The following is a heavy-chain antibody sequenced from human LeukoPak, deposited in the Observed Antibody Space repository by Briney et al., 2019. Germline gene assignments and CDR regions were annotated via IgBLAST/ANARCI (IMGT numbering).Heavy chain of an antibody. CDR1: GFTFSSYS. Sequence: PGGSLRLSCAASGFTFSSYSMNWVRQAPGKGLEWVSSISSSSSYIYYADSVKGRFTISRDNAKNSLYLQMNSLRAEDTAVYYCAREGTGYDPASLDYWGQGTLVTVSS. CDR3: AREGTGYDPASLDY. CDR2: ISSSSSYI. J-gene: IGHJ4*02. D-gene: IGHD5-12*01. V-gene: IGHV3-21*01.